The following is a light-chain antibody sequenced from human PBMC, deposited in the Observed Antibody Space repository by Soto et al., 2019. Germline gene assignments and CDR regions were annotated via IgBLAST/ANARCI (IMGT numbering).Light chain of an antibody. V-gene: IGKV1-17*01. CDR2: AAS. Sequence: DIQMTQSPSSLSASVGDRVTITCRASQAIGNLGWYQQKPAKAPKRLIYAASSLQSGVPSRFSGSGSGTEFTLTVSSLQPEDSATYFCLQHNTYPRTFDQGTKVEIK. CDR1: QAIGN. J-gene: IGKJ1*01. CDR3: LQHNTYPRT.